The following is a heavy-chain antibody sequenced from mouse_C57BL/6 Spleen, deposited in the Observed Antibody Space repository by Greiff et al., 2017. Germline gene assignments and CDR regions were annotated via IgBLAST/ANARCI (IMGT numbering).Heavy chain of an antibody. CDR3: ARENDYYGSSGDD. D-gene: IGHD1-1*01. Sequence: QVQLQQPGAELVKPGASVKLSCKASGYTFTSYWMHWVKQRPGRGIAWIGRIDPNSGGTKYNEKFKSKAPLTVDKPSSTAYMQRRSLTSEDCAVYYCARENDYYGSSGDDGGQGTTLTVSS. CDR2: IDPNSGGT. V-gene: IGHV1-72*01. CDR1: GYTFTSYW. J-gene: IGHJ2*01.